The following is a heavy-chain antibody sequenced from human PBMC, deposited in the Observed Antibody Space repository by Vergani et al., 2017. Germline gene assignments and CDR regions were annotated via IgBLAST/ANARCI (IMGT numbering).Heavy chain of an antibody. D-gene: IGHD3-16*01. Sequence: QVQLQESGPGLVKPPGTLSLTCAVSGGSISSSNWWSWVRQPPGKGLEWIGTIYSSGTTYYNPSLKSRLTISVDTSKNQFSLKLSSVAAADTAVYYCARQGEGGRAFNIWGQGTMVTVSS. CDR2: IYSSGTT. J-gene: IGHJ3*02. CDR3: ARQGEGGRAFNI. V-gene: IGHV4-4*03. CDR1: GGSISSSNW.